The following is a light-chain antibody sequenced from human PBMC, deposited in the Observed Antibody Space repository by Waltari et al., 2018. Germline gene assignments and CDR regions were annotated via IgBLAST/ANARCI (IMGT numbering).Light chain of an antibody. CDR2: DDI. CDR3: SSFVGGTTYLL. Sequence: QSALTQPASVSGSPGRSITISCIGGGSFVLWYQQHPGKAPTLMIYDDIRRPSGVSNRFSASKSDNTASLTISGLQADDEAVYYCSSFVGGTTYLLIGGGTRLTVL. V-gene: IGLV2-23*01. CDR1: GSF. J-gene: IGLJ2*01.